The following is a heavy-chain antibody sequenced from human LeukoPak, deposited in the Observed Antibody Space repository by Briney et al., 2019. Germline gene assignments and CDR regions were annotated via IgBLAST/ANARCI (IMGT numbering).Heavy chain of an antibody. V-gene: IGHV3-53*01. CDR3: ALTSYYDSSGYIFDY. CDR2: IYSCGST. D-gene: IGHD3-22*01. J-gene: IGHJ4*02. CDR1: GFTVRSNY. Sequence: PGGSLRLSCAASGFTVRSNYMSWVRQAPGKGLEWVSDIYSCGSTYYADSVKARFTIYRDNSRNTLYLQMNSLRAEDRAVYYCALTSYYDSSGYIFDYWGKGTLVTVSS.